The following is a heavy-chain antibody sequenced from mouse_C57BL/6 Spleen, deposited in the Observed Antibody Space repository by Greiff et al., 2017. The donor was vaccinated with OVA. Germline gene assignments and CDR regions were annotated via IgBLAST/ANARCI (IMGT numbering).Heavy chain of an antibody. CDR1: GYTFTSYW. CDR2: IYPGSGST. Sequence: VQLQQPGAELVKPGASVKMSCKASGYTFTSYWITWVKQRPGQGLEWIGDIYPGSGSTNYNEKFKSKATLTVDTSSSTAYMQLSSLTSEDSAVYYCARGDYDYDNWFAYWGQGTLVTVSA. D-gene: IGHD2-4*01. CDR3: ARGDYDYDNWFAY. V-gene: IGHV1-55*01. J-gene: IGHJ3*01.